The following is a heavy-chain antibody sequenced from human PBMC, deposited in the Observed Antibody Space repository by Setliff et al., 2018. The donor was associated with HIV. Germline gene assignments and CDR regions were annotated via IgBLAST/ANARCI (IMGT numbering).Heavy chain of an antibody. V-gene: IGHV6-1*01. D-gene: IGHD6-25*01. J-gene: IGHJ4*02. CDR1: GDSVSNNNAA. CDR2: THYRYKRYH. CDR3: ARVHEAQYGYRFDY. Sequence: SQTLSLTCVISGDSVSNNNAAWNWIRQSPSRGLEWLERTHYRYKRYHDYAASLKGRMNVSSDTSRNQFSLQLNSVTPEETAIYYCARVHEAQYGYRFDYWGQGILVTVAS.